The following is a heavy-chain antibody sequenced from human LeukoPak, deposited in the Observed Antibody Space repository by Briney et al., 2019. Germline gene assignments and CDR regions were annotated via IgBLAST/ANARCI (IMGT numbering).Heavy chain of an antibody. Sequence: GGSLRLSCAASGFTFSSYWMSWVRQAPGKGLEWVDNIKQDGSEKYYVDSVKGRFTISRDNAKNSLYLQMNSLRAEDTAVYYCARDRDNWYFDLWGRGTLVTVSS. V-gene: IGHV3-7*01. CDR1: GFTFSSYW. CDR3: ARDRDNWYFDL. J-gene: IGHJ2*01. CDR2: IKQDGSEK.